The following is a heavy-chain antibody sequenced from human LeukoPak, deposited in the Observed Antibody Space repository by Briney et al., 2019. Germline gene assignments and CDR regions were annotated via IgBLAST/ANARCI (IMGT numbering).Heavy chain of an antibody. CDR3: VRVIYDSSAYYYDY. J-gene: IGHJ4*02. D-gene: IGHD3-22*01. V-gene: IGHV3-64D*09. CDR2: ISSNGGST. Sequence: GGSLRLSCSASEFTFSDYTMHWVRQAPGKGLQYVSAISSNGGSTYYADSLKARFTLSRDNSKNALYLEMSSLRVDDTVVYYCVRVIYDSSAYYYDYWGQGTLVTVSS. CDR1: EFTFSDYT.